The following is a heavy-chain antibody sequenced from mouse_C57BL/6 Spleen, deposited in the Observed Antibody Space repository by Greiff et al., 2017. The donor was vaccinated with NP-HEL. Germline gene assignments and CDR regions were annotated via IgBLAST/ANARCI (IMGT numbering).Heavy chain of an antibody. D-gene: IGHD1-1*01. Sequence: EVHLVESGEGLVKPGGSLKLSCAASGFTFSSYAMSWVRQTPEKRLAWVAYISSGGDYIYYADTVKGRFTISRDNARNTLYLQMSSLKSEDTAMYYCTRDQGTTVVGYFDVWGTGTTVTVSS. CDR2: ISSGGDYI. V-gene: IGHV5-9-1*02. J-gene: IGHJ1*03. CDR3: TRDQGTTVVGYFDV. CDR1: GFTFSSYA.